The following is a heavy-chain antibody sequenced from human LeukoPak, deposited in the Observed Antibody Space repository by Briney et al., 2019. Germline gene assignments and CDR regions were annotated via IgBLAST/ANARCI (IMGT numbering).Heavy chain of an antibody. V-gene: IGHV1-58*01. CDR1: GFTFTSSA. J-gene: IGHJ3*02. Sequence: GTSVKVSCKASGFTFTSSAVQWVRQARGQRLEWIGWIVVGSGNTNYAQKFQERVTNTRDMSTSTAYMELSSLRSEDTAVYYCAASRHCSSTSCYYFAFDIWGQGTMVTVSS. D-gene: IGHD2-2*01. CDR3: AASRHCSSTSCYYFAFDI. CDR2: IVVGSGNT.